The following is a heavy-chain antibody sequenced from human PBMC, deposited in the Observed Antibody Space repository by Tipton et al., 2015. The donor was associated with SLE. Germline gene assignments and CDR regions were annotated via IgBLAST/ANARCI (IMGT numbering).Heavy chain of an antibody. CDR3: ARDSPEAALDY. V-gene: IGHV3-7*01. Sequence: SLRLSCAASGFTFSSYAMHWVRQAPGKGLEWVANIKQDGSEKYYVDSVKGRFTISRDNAKNSLYLQMNSLRAEDTAVYYCARDSPEAALDYWGQGTLVTVSS. CDR2: IKQDGSEK. J-gene: IGHJ4*02. CDR1: GFTFSSYA. D-gene: IGHD6-13*01.